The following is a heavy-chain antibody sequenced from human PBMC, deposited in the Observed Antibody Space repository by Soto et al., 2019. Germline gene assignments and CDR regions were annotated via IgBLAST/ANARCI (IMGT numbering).Heavy chain of an antibody. J-gene: IGHJ4*02. CDR3: ASSPQNRITMRVGKWDYFDY. D-gene: IGHD3-22*01. Sequence: EVQLVESGGGLVKPGGSLRLSCAASGFTFSSYSMNWVRQAPGKGLEWVSSISSSSSYIYYADSVKGRFTISRDNAKNSLYLQINSLRAEDTCVYYGASSPQNRITMRVGKWDYFDYWGQGPLVTGSS. CDR1: GFTFSSYS. V-gene: IGHV3-21*01. CDR2: ISSSSSYI.